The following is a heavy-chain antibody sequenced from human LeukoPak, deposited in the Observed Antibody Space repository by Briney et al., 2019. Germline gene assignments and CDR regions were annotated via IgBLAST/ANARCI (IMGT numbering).Heavy chain of an antibody. Sequence: SETLSLSCTVSGGSINSSSYYWGWIRQPPGKGLEWIGSIFYSGNTYDNPSLKSRVTISVDTSKNQFSLKLNSVTAADTAVYYCARHRSKWLQSSFDYWGQGTLVTVSS. J-gene: IGHJ4*02. CDR2: IFYSGNT. CDR3: ARHRSKWLQSSFDY. V-gene: IGHV4-39*01. D-gene: IGHD5-24*01. CDR1: GGSINSSSYY.